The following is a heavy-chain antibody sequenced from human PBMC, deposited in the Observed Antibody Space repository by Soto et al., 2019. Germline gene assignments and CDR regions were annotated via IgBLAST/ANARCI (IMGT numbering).Heavy chain of an antibody. D-gene: IGHD1-26*01. Sequence: SETLSLTCAVSGYSISSSNWWGWIRQPPGKGLEWIGYIYYSGTTYYNPSLKSRVTMSVDTSKNQFSLKLTSVTAVDTAVYYYARRENQGPIDYWSRGTLVTVSS. J-gene: IGHJ4*02. V-gene: IGHV4-28*01. CDR3: ARRENQGPIDY. CDR1: GYSISSSNW. CDR2: IYYSGTT.